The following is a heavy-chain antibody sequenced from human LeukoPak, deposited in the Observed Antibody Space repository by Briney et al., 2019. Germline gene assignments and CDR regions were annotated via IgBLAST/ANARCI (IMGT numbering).Heavy chain of an antibody. CDR3: AKDYDSSSYSGYFDY. CDR2: ISGSGGRT. V-gene: IGHV3-23*01. J-gene: IGHJ4*02. Sequence: PGGSLRLSCAVSGFTVSSNYMSWVRQAPGKGLEWVSAISGSGGRTYYADSVKGRFTISRDNSKNTLYLQMNSLRVEDTAVYYCAKDYDSSSYSGYFDYWGQGTLVTVSS. D-gene: IGHD3-22*01. CDR1: GFTVSSNY.